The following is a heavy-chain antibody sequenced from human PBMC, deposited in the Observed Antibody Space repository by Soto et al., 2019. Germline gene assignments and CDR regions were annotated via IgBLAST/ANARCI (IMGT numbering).Heavy chain of an antibody. D-gene: IGHD2-15*01. Sequence: GASVKVSCKASGYTFTSYGFSWVRQAPGQGLEWMGWSSTYNGNTNYAQKLQGRVTMTTNTFTNTAYMELSSLRSEDTAVYYGGRATGCSGGSCYPSRSHPIDYWGQGTLVTVSS. CDR3: GRATGCSGGSCYPSRSHPIDY. CDR2: SSTYNGNT. CDR1: GYTFTSYG. V-gene: IGHV1-18*01. J-gene: IGHJ4*02.